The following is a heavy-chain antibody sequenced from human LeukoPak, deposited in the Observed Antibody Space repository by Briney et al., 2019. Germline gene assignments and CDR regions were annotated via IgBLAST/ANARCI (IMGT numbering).Heavy chain of an antibody. CDR3: ARETEAVAGLYYFDY. D-gene: IGHD6-19*01. J-gene: IGHJ4*02. V-gene: IGHV4-59*12. Sequence: SETLSLTCTVSGGSISSYYWSWILQPPGKGLEWIVYIYYSGSTNYNPSLKSRVTISVDTSKNQFSLKLSSVTAADTAVYYCARETEAVAGLYYFDYWGQGTLVTVSS. CDR2: IYYSGST. CDR1: GGSISSYY.